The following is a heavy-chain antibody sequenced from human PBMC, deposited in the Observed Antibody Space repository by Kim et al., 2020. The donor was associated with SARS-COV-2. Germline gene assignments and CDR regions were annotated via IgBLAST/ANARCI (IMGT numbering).Heavy chain of an antibody. CDR1: GFTFSDYY. D-gene: IGHD3-22*01. Sequence: GGSLRLSCAASGFTFSDYYMSWIRQAPGKGLEWVSYISSSSSYTNYADSVKGRFTISRDNAKNSLYLQMNSLRAEDTAVYYCAREGDDSSGYYPELLYYYDGMDVWGQGTTVTVSS. CDR3: AREGDDSSGYYPELLYYYDGMDV. V-gene: IGHV3-11*05. J-gene: IGHJ6*02. CDR2: ISSSSSYT.